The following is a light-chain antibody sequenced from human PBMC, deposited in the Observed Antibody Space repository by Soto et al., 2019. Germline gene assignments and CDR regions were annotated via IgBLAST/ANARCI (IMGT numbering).Light chain of an antibody. Sequence: EVVLTQSPATLSLSPGERATLSCRASQAVPSYLAWYQQKPGQAPRLLIYDISNRATGIPARFSASGSGTDFTLTISSLEPEDVAVYYCHQRNSWPRSTFGQGTKLEIK. J-gene: IGKJ2*02. CDR1: QAVPSY. CDR2: DIS. CDR3: HQRNSWPRST. V-gene: IGKV3-11*01.